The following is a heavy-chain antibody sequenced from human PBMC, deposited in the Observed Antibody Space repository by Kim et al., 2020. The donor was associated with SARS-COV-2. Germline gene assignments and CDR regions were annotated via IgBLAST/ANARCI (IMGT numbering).Heavy chain of an antibody. D-gene: IGHD3-22*01. J-gene: IGHJ4*02. Sequence: SETLSLTCTVSGGSISSSSYYWGWIRQPPGKGLEWIGSIYYSGSTYYNPSLKSRVTISVDTSKNQFSLKLSSVTAADTAVYYCARHKEVYRYYDSSGDWDYWGQGTLVTVSS. CDR3: ARHKEVYRYYDSSGDWDY. CDR1: GGSISSSSYY. CDR2: IYYSGST. V-gene: IGHV4-39*01.